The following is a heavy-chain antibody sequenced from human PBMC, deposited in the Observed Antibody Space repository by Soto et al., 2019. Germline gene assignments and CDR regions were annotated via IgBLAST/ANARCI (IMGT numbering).Heavy chain of an antibody. CDR1: GGPFISYA. D-gene: IGHD3-10*01. CDR3: ARSFRLNWFDP. Sequence: VKLSEKASGGPFISYAIFWVRQAPGQGLEWMGGIIPIFGTANYAQKFQGRVTITADESTSTAYMELSSLRSEDTAVYYCARSFRLNWFDPWGQGTLVTGSS. J-gene: IGHJ5*02. V-gene: IGHV1-69*13. CDR2: IIPIFGTA.